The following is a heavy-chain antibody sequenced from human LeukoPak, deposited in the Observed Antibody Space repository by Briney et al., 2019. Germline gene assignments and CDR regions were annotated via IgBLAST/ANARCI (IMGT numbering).Heavy chain of an antibody. V-gene: IGHV3-53*01. CDR2: IYSGGST. D-gene: IGHD4-17*01. CDR1: GFTVSSNY. Sequence: GGSLRLSCAASGFTVSSNYMSWVRQAPGKGLEWVSVIYSGGSTYYADSVKGRFTISRDNSENTLYLQMNSLRAEDTAVYYCARDPYGYYYMDVWGKGTTVTVSS. CDR3: ARDPYGYYYMDV. J-gene: IGHJ6*03.